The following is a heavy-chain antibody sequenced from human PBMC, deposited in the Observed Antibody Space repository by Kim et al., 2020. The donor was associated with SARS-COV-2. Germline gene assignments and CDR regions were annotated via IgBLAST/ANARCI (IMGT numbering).Heavy chain of an antibody. V-gene: IGHV3-49*03. CDR2: IRSKAYGGTT. J-gene: IGHJ4*02. CDR1: GFTFADYA. CDR3: SGRNYYDNGVYYRFDY. D-gene: IGHD3-22*01. Sequence: GGSLRLSCTASGFTFADYAMSWFRQAPGKGLEWVGFIRSKAYGGTTEYAASVKGRFTISRDDSKSIAYLQMNSLKTADTAVYYCSGRNYYDNGVYYRFDYWGPGTLVTVSS.